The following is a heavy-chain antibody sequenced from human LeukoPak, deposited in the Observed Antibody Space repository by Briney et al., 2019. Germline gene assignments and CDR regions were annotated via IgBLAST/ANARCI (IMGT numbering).Heavy chain of an antibody. CDR3: ARRLYYYYGMDV. CDR2: INQDGSEK. CDR1: GFTFSVYW. V-gene: IGHV3-7*01. J-gene: IGHJ6*02. Sequence: GGSLRLSCAASGFTFSVYWMSWVRQAPGKGLEWVANINQDGSEKYYVDSVTGRFTISRDNSKNSLYVQMNSLRAEDTAVYYCARRLYYYYGMDVWGQGNTVAVSS. D-gene: IGHD3-16*01.